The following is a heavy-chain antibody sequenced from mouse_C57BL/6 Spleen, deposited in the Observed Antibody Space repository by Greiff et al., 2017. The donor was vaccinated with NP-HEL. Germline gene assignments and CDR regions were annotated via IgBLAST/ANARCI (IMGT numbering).Heavy chain of an antibody. CDR3: ARVLRTSYAMDY. V-gene: IGHV3-3*01. Sequence: EVMLVESGPSLVRPSPTLSLTCTVTGFSFNSDCFWIWIRQFPGNKLEYIGYTFYSGITYYNPYLESRTYITRDTSKNQFSLKLSTVTTEDTATYYCARVLRTSYAMDYWGQGTSVTVSS. D-gene: IGHD1-1*01. J-gene: IGHJ4*01. CDR2: TFYSGIT. CDR1: GFSFNSDCF.